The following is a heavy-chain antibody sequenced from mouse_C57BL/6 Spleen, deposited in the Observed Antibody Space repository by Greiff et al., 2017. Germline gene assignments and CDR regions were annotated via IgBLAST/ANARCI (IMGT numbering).Heavy chain of an antibody. Sequence: VQLQQSGAELVRPGASVKLSCTASGFTFTDDYMHWVRQRPEQGLEWIGGIDPGNGDTEYASKFTGKATITAATSSNTAYLQLSSLTSEDTAVYYCTSDSSGYVGFAYWGQGTLVTVSA. D-gene: IGHD3-2*02. CDR3: TSDSSGYVGFAY. V-gene: IGHV14-4*01. CDR1: GFTFTDDY. J-gene: IGHJ3*01. CDR2: IDPGNGDT.